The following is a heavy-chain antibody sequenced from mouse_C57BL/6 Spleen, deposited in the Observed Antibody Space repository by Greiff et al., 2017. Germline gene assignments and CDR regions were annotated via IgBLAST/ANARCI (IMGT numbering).Heavy chain of an antibody. Sequence: QVQLQKSGAELVRPGASVTLSCKASGYTFTDYEMHWVKQTPVHGLEWIGAIDPETGGTAYNQKFKGKAILTADKSSSTAYMELRSLTSEDSAVYYCTRYDYDVGFAYWGQGTLVTVSA. CDR1: GYTFTDYE. CDR3: TRYDYDVGFAY. V-gene: IGHV1-15*01. D-gene: IGHD2-4*01. CDR2: IDPETGGT. J-gene: IGHJ3*01.